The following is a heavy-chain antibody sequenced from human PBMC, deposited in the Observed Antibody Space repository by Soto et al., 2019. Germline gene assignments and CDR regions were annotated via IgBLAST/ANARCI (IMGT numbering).Heavy chain of an antibody. V-gene: IGHV4-34*01. CDR3: ASSEPAYFDYYDSSGSYYGMDV. CDR2: INHSGRT. CDR1: XGSFXXXY. D-gene: IGHD3-22*01. J-gene: IGHJ6*02. Sequence: SETLSLTCAXYXGSFXXXYWSWIXXXPGXGXEWVGEINHSGRTNYNPSLKRRVTISVDTSNNQFSLKLSSVTAADTAVYYCASSEPAYFDYYDSSGSYYGMDVWGQGTTVTVSS.